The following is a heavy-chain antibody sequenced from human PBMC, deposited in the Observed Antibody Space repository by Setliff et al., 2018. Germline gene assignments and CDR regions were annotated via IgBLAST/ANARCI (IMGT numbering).Heavy chain of an antibody. D-gene: IGHD2-2*01. CDR1: GGSISSHY. CDR2: IYYSGST. V-gene: IGHV4-59*11. Sequence: PSETLSLTCTVSGGSISSHYWSWIRQPPGKGLEWIGSIYYSGSTNYNPSLKSRVTISVDTSKNQFSLKLSSVTAADTAVYYCARDGSSTSCYGEDTFEYWGQGTLVTVSS. CDR3: ARDGSSTSCYGEDTFEY. J-gene: IGHJ4*02.